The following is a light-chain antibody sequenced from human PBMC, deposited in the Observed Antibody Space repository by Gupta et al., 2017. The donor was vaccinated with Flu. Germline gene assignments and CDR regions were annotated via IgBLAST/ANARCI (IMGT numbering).Light chain of an antibody. CDR1: QNIQNY. CDR2: DAS. Sequence: IVLTHFPANVSLSPGERATLSCRARQNIQNYLAWYQQRRGQAPRLLIHDASARATGVPGRFSASGSGTDFSLIISSLEPEDFAVYYCQQRLDWPLTFGGGTNVEI. J-gene: IGKJ4*01. CDR3: QQRLDWPLT. V-gene: IGKV3-11*01.